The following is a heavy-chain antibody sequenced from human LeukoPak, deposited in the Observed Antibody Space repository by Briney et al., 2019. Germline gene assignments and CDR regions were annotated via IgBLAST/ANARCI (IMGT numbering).Heavy chain of an antibody. V-gene: IGHV4-39*07. CDR2: IYYSGST. CDR1: GGSISRSSYY. J-gene: IGHJ3*02. D-gene: IGHD1-26*01. Sequence: PSETLSLTCTVSGGSISRSSYYWGWIRQPPGKGLEWIGSIYYSGSTYYNPSLKSRVTISLDTSKNQFSLKLISVTAADTAVYYCARVPADHSGADAFDIWGQGTMVTVSS. CDR3: ARVPADHSGADAFDI.